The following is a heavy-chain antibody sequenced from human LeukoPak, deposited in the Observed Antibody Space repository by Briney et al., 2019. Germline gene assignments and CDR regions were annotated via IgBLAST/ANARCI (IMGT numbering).Heavy chain of an antibody. CDR3: AKRFAPGWYTQVDY. V-gene: IGHV4-4*09. CDR1: GGSISSYY. CDR2: IYTSGST. J-gene: IGHJ4*02. Sequence: SETLSLTCTVSGGSISSYYWSWIRQPPGKGLEWIGYIYTSGSTNYNPSLKSRVTISVDTSKNQFSLKLSSVTAADTAVYYCAKRFAPGWYTQVDYWGQGTLVTVSS. D-gene: IGHD6-19*01.